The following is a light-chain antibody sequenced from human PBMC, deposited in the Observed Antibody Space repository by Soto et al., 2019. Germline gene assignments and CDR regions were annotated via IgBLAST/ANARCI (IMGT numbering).Light chain of an antibody. V-gene: IGLV1-44*01. J-gene: IGLJ1*01. CDR1: NSNSGSNT. Sequence: QSVLTQPPSASGTPGQRFTIYCSGSNSNSGSNTVTWYQQLPGTAPILLIYSNNQRSSGVPDRFSGSRSGTSGSLAISGLQSEDEADYYCSTWDDRLNGYVFGSGTTLAVL. CDR2: SNN. CDR3: STWDDRLNGYV.